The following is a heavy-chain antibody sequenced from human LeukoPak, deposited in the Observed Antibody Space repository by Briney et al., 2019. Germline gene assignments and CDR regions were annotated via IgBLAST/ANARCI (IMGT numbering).Heavy chain of an antibody. CDR1: GGTFSSYA. V-gene: IGHV1-69*06. J-gene: IGHJ3*02. Sequence: GASVKVSCKASGGTFSSYAISWVRQAPGQGLEWMGGIIPIFGTANYAQKFQGRVTITADKSTSTAYMELSSLRSEDTAVYYCASGEKTGITGTTLAAFDIWGQGTMVTVSS. D-gene: IGHD1-20*01. CDR3: ASGEKTGITGTTLAAFDI. CDR2: IIPIFGTA.